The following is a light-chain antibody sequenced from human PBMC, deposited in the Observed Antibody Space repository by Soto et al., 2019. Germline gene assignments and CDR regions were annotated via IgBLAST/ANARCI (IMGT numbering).Light chain of an antibody. CDR3: QQSYTTPFT. CDR1: QSIRSH. CDR2: DAS. V-gene: IGKV1-39*01. J-gene: IGKJ3*01. Sequence: EIQMTQSPSSLSASVGDRVTITCRASQSIRSHLNWYQQKPGKAPKLLIYDASSLQSGVPSRFSGSGSGTDFTLTISSLQPEDFATYYCQQSYTTPFTFGPGTKVDIK.